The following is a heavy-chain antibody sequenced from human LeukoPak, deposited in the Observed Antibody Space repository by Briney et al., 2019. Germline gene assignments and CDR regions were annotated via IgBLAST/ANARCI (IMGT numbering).Heavy chain of an antibody. J-gene: IGHJ3*02. CDR2: IYYSGST. D-gene: IGHD6-13*01. V-gene: IGHV4-59*11. CDR1: GGSISSHY. Sequence: PSETLSLTCTVSGGSISSHYWSWIRQPPGKGLEWIGYIYYSGSTNYNPSLKSRVTISVDTSKNQFSLKLSSVTAADTAVYYCARSPRGISSSWRAFDIWGQGTMVTVSS. CDR3: ARSPRGISSSWRAFDI.